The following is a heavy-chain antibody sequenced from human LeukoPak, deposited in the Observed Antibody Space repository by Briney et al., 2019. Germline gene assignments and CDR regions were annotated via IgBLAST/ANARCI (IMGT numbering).Heavy chain of an antibody. Sequence: GGSLRLSCAASGFTFSSYAMSWVRQAPGKGLEWVSAISGSGGSKYYADSVKGRFTISRDNSKNTLYLQMNSLRAEDTAVYYCAKDLTISNSGSYHRDFDYWGQGTLVTVSS. CDR1: GFTFSSYA. V-gene: IGHV3-23*01. D-gene: IGHD1-26*01. CDR3: AKDLTISNSGSYHRDFDY. J-gene: IGHJ4*02. CDR2: ISGSGGSK.